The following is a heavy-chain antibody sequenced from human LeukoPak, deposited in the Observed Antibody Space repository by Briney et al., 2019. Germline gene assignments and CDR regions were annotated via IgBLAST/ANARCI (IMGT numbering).Heavy chain of an antibody. CDR3: ARDRVGWRGYDILTGYYG. V-gene: IGHV3-11*01. Sequence: GGSLRLSCAASGFTFSDYYMSWIRQAPGKGLEWVSYISSSGSTIYYADSVKGRFTISRDNAKNSLYLQMNSLGAEDTAVYYCARDRVGWRGYDILTGYYGWGQGTLVTVSS. CDR1: GFTFSDYY. CDR2: ISSSGSTI. D-gene: IGHD3-9*01. J-gene: IGHJ4*02.